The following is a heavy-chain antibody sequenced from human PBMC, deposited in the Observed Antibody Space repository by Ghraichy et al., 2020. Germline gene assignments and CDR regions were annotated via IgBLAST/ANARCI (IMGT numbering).Heavy chain of an antibody. D-gene: IGHD6-13*01. CDR1: GFTFSNHA. V-gene: IGHV3-23*01. CDR2: ISSDGDSI. J-gene: IGHJ4*02. CDR3: VKGFEAATGTRTIDY. Sequence: GGSLRLSCAASGFTFSNHAMNWVRQAPGKGLEWVSAISSDGDSIYYADSVKGRFTISRDNSRNTLFLQMNSLRVEDTAIYYCVKGFEAATGTRTIDYWGQGTLVTVSS.